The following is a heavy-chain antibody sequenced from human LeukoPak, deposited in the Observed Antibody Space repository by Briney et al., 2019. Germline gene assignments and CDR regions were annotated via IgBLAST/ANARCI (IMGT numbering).Heavy chain of an antibody. V-gene: IGHV4-59*01. D-gene: IGHD5-18*01. Sequence: SETLSLTCTVSGGSTSSYYWSWIRQPPGQGLEWIGYIYSNGNSNYNPSLKSRITISVDTSKNQFSLKVSSVTAADTAVYYCARAQIGYRYGLFDSWGQGTLVTVS. CDR1: GGSTSSYY. J-gene: IGHJ4*02. CDR2: IYSNGNS. CDR3: ARAQIGYRYGLFDS.